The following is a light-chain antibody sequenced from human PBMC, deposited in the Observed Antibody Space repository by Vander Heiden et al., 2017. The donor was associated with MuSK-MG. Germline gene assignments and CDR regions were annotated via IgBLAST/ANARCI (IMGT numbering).Light chain of an antibody. V-gene: IGLV3-21*02. J-gene: IGLJ2*01. CDR2: DDS. CDR3: QVWDRTSHLV. CDR1: NIGRYS. Sequence: SYVLTQPPSVSVAPGQTATITCGGTNIGRYSVHWYQQKAGQAPLMVLYDDSDRPSGIPERFSGSNSGNTATLTINTVEAGDEADYWCQVWDRTSHLVFGGGTKLTVL.